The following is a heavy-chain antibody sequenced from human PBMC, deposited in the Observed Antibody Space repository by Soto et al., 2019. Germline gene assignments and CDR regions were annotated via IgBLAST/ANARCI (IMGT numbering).Heavy chain of an antibody. CDR3: ARGVGSGSYYNQYNWFDP. CDR1: GYIFTSHYG. Sequence: ASVKVSCKAIGYIFTSHYGIIWVRQAPGQGLEWMGWINVYNGNTKYAQKVQGRVTMTTDTSTSTAYMELRSLRSDDTAVYYCARGVGSGSYYNQYNWFDPWGQGTLVTVSS. V-gene: IGHV1-18*01. D-gene: IGHD3-10*01. CDR2: INVYNGNT. J-gene: IGHJ5*02.